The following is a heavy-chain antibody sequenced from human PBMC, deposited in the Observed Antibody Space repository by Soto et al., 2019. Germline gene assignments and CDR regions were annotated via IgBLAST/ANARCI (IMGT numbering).Heavy chain of an antibody. Sequence: VQLLESGGGLVQPGGSLRLSCAASGFTFSTYAMSWVRQAPGKGLEWVSAISASGGSTYYADSVKGRFTIFRDNSNNTLSLQMNSLRAEDTAVYYCAKSYGGYPYYNAMDVWGQGTTVTVSS. D-gene: IGHD4-17*01. J-gene: IGHJ6*02. V-gene: IGHV3-23*01. CDR1: GFTFSTYA. CDR2: ISASGGST. CDR3: AKSYGGYPYYNAMDV.